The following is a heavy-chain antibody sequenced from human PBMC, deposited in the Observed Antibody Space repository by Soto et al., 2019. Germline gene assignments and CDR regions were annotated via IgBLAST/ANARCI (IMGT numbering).Heavy chain of an antibody. CDR1: GYTFTGYY. CDR2: INPNSGGT. CDR3: ARAYCSGSYSIITSLFDY. J-gene: IGHJ4*02. Sequence: ASVKVSCKASGYTFTGYYMHWVRQAPGQGLEWMGWINPNSGGTNYAQKFQGWVTMTRDTSISTAYMELSRLRSDDTAVYYCARAYCSGSYSIITSLFDYWGQGTLVTVSS. V-gene: IGHV1-2*04. D-gene: IGHD3-10*01.